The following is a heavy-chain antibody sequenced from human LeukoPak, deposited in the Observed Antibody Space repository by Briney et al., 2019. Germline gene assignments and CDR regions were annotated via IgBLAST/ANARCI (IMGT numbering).Heavy chain of an antibody. D-gene: IGHD3-22*01. CDR3: ARSTSSNYYDSSAFSMGY. J-gene: IGHJ4*02. CDR2: IIPIFGTA. Sequence: SVKVSCKASGGTFSSYAISWVRQAPGQGLEWMGGIIPIFGTANYIQKFQGRVTITADESTSTAYMELSSLRSEDTAVYYCARSTSSNYYDSSAFSMGYWGQGTLVTVSS. V-gene: IGHV1-69*01. CDR1: GGTFSSYA.